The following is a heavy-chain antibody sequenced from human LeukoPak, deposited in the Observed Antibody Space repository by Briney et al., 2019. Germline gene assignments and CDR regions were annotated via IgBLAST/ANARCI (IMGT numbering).Heavy chain of an antibody. Sequence: KPSETLSLTCTVSGGSISSYYWSWIRQPPGKGLEWIGYIYYSGSTNYNPSLKSRVTISVDTSKNQFSLKLSSVTAADTAVYYCARDSGYSYGYVYWGQGTLVTVSS. D-gene: IGHD5-18*01. CDR3: ARDSGYSYGYVY. CDR2: IYYSGST. CDR1: GGSISSYY. J-gene: IGHJ4*02. V-gene: IGHV4-59*01.